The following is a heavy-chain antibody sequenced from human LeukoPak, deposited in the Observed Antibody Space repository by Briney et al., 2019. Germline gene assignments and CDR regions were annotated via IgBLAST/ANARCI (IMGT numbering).Heavy chain of an antibody. J-gene: IGHJ1*01. Sequence: QPGGSLRLSCATSGFTFSNYAIRWVRQAPGKGLEWVADISFDGDNEYYADSVRGRFMIARDNSKNTVYLQMNSLTIEDTAVYYCAREPSGNFGQLVSSAEYFQHWGQGTRVTVSS. CDR1: GFTFSNYA. CDR3: AREPSGNFGQLVSSAEYFQH. D-gene: IGHD5/OR15-5a*01. V-gene: IGHV3-30-3*01. CDR2: ISFDGDNE.